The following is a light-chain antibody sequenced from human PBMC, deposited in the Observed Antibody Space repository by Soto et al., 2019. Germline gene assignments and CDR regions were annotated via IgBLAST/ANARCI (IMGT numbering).Light chain of an antibody. CDR2: DSP. V-gene: IGKV3-20*01. J-gene: IGKJ2*01. Sequence: EIVLTQSPGTLSLSPGERVTLSCRASQTVSSSYLAWYQQRPGQAPRLLIYDSPSRATGIPDRFSGSGSGADFTLTISLLEPADFAVYYCQLYDNSLYTFGPGTKLEIK. CDR1: QTVSSSY. CDR3: QLYDNSLYT.